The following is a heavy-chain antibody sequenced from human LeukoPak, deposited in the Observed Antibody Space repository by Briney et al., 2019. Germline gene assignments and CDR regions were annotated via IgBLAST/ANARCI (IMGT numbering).Heavy chain of an antibody. Sequence: GESLKISCKGSGYIFTSFWIGWVRQMPGKGLEWMGIIYPGDFDTKYSPSFQGQVTLSVDKSITTAYLQWSSLKASDTAMYYCARQASAASDYWGQGTLVTVSS. CDR2: IYPGDFDT. J-gene: IGHJ4*02. CDR1: GYIFTSFW. V-gene: IGHV5-51*01. CDR3: ARQASAASDY. D-gene: IGHD6-13*01.